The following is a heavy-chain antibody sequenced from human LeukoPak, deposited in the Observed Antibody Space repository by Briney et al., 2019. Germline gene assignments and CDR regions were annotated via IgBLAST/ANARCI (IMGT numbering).Heavy chain of an antibody. Sequence: PSEPLSLTCTVSGGSISGSHWGWIRQPPGKGLEWIISTETTEYNASLQSRVAMSVDTSKNQLSLKLTSVTAADTAVYYCVARPLTAPRAWFDPWGQGLLVT. D-gene: IGHD5-18*01. CDR3: VARPLTAPRAWFDP. CDR1: GGSISGSH. V-gene: IGHV4-4*09. J-gene: IGHJ5*02. CDR2: STETT.